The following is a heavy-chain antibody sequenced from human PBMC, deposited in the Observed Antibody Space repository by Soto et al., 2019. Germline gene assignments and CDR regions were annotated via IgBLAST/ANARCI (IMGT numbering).Heavy chain of an antibody. V-gene: IGHV1-18*01. D-gene: IGHD3-3*01. CDR1: GYSFTAYG. CDR3: ARDAPPPELRFLEWHNYDYNGMDV. J-gene: IGHJ6*02. CDR2: ISCYNGKT. Sequence: QVQVVQSGDEVKETGASVRVSCKTSGYSFTAYGISWVRQAPGQGLEWMRWISCYNGKTKYAQKVQGRVTMTTDTSTSTAYMEVRSLRSDDTAIYHCARDAPPPELRFLEWHNYDYNGMDVWGQGTTVTVSS.